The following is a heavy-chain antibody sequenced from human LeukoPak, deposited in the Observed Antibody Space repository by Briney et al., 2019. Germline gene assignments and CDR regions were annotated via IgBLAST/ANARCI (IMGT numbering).Heavy chain of an antibody. CDR1: GFTVSSNF. V-gene: IGHV3-53*01. CDR3: ARYVVGATHASDI. Sequence: GGSLRLSCAASGFTVSSNFMNWVRQAPGKGLEWVSVIYSGGTTYYSDSVKGRFSISRDNSKNTLYLQMKSLRAEDTAVYYCARYVVGATHASDIWGQGTMVTVSS. CDR2: IYSGGTT. J-gene: IGHJ3*02. D-gene: IGHD1-26*01.